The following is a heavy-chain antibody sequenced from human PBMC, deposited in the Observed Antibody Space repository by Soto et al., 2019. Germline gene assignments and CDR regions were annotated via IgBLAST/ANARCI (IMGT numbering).Heavy chain of an antibody. CDR1: GFTFSHYA. V-gene: IGHV3-30*18. CDR3: AKDGSHTFDY. J-gene: IGHJ4*02. D-gene: IGHD1-26*01. CDR2: MSYDGSNE. Sequence: QVQLVESGGGVVQPGRSLRLSCAASGFTFSHYAMHWVRQAPGKGMEWVALMSYDGSNEYYADSVKGRFTISSDNSKNTLYLQMNSLRAEDTAGYYCAKDGSHTFDYWGQGTLVTFSS.